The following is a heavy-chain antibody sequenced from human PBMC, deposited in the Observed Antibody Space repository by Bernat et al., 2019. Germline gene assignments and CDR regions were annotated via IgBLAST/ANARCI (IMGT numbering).Heavy chain of an antibody. CDR1: GGSISSGSYY. V-gene: IGHV4-39*01. J-gene: IGHJ4*02. D-gene: IGHD2-15*01. CDR2: IDYSGST. CDR3: VAYCSGGICYSLDY. Sequence: QLQLQESGPGLVKPSETLSLTCTVSGGSISSGSYYWGWIRQPPGKGLEWIGSIDYSGSTYYNPSLESRVTISGDTSKNQFSLRLSSVTAADTAVYYCVAYCSGGICYSLDYWGQGTLVTVSS.